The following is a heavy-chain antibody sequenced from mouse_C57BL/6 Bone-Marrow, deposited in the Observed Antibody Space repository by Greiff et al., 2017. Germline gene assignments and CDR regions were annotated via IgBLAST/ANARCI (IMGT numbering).Heavy chain of an antibody. Sequence: VQLQQSGAELVRPGASVKLSCTASGFNIKDDYMHWVKQRPEQGLEWIGWIDPENGDTEYASKLQGKATITEDTSSNTAYLQLSSLTSEDTAVYYCTTFIYYGSSFFAYWGQGTLVTVSA. CDR1: GFNIKDDY. CDR2: IDPENGDT. J-gene: IGHJ3*01. D-gene: IGHD1-1*01. CDR3: TTFIYYGSSFFAY. V-gene: IGHV14-4*01.